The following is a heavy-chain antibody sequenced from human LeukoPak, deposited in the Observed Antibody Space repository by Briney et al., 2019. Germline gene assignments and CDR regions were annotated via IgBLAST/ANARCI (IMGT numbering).Heavy chain of an antibody. J-gene: IGHJ4*02. CDR1: GFTFNNYA. CDR2: ISGSGANT. D-gene: IGHD2-2*01. CDR3: AKGVVVAPDVTPFDY. Sequence: GGSLRLSCAASGFTFNNYAMSWVRQAPGKGLEWVSDISGSGANTYYADSVKGRFTISRDNSKNTLYLQMNSLRAEDTAVYYCAKGVVVAPDVTPFDYWGQGTLVTVSS. V-gene: IGHV3-23*01.